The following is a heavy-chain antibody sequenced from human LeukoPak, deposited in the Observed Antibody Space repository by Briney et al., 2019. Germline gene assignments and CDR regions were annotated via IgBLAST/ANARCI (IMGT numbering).Heavy chain of an antibody. D-gene: IGHD3-10*01. J-gene: IGHJ5*02. CDR3: AKDEVVYYYGSGSNWFDP. CDR2: ISGSGGST. V-gene: IGHV3-23*01. CDR1: GFTFSSYA. Sequence: PGGSLRLSCAASGFTFSSYAMSWVRQAPGKGLEWVSAISGSGGSTYYADSVKGRFTISRDNSKNTLYLQMNSPRAEDTAVYYCAKDEVVYYYGSGSNWFDPWGQGTLVTVSS.